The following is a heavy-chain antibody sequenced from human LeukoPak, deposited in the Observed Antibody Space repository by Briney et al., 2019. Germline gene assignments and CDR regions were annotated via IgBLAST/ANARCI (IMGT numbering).Heavy chain of an antibody. CDR3: ARFTRNTSGFQ. J-gene: IGHJ4*02. CDR2: IKQDGSEK. D-gene: IGHD3-22*01. V-gene: IGHV3-7*01. CDR1: GFTFSNYW. Sequence: PGGSLRLSCAASGFTFSNYWMSWVRQAPGKGLEWVANIKQDGSEKYYVDSVKGRFTISRDNAKNSLFLQMNSPRAEDTAVYYCARFTRNTSGFQWGQGTLVTVSS.